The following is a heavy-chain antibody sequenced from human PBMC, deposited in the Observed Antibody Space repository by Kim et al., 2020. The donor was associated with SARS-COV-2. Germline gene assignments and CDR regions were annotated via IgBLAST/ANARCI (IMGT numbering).Heavy chain of an antibody. V-gene: IGHV1-69*13. J-gene: IGHJ4*02. D-gene: IGHD5-12*01. CDR1: GGTFSSYA. CDR3: ARGVWDSGYAYDVDY. CDR2: IIPIFGTA. Sequence: SVKVSCKASGGTFSSYAISWVRQAPGQGLEWMGGIIPIFGTANYAQKFQGRVTITADESTSTAYMELSSLRSEDTAVYYCARGVWDSGYAYDVDYWGQGTLVTVSS.